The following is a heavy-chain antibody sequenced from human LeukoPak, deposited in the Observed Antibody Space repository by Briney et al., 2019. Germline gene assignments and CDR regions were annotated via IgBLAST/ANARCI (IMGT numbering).Heavy chain of an antibody. J-gene: IGHJ4*02. CDR3: ARALYYYDSSGYFFDY. CDR2: IYYSGST. Sequence: SETLSLTCAVYGGSFSGYYWSWIRQPPGKGLEWIGYIYYSGSTSYNPSLKRRLTISVDTSKNQFSLKLSSVTAADTAVYYCARALYYYDSSGYFFDYWGQGTLVTVSS. CDR1: GGSFSGYY. D-gene: IGHD3-22*01. V-gene: IGHV4-59*01.